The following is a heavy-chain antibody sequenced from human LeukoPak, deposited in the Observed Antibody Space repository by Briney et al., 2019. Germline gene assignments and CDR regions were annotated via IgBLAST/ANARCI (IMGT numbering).Heavy chain of an antibody. V-gene: IGHV3-23*01. J-gene: IGHJ4*02. D-gene: IGHD1-26*01. CDR2: ISGSGDST. CDR1: GFTFSSYA. CDR3: ARSSGSYYVALDY. Sequence: PGGSLRLSCAASGFTFSSYAMSWVRQAPGKGLEWVSAISGSGDSTYYGDSVKGRFTISRDNSKNTLYLQMNSLRAEDTAVYYCARSSGSYYVALDYWGQGTLVTVSS.